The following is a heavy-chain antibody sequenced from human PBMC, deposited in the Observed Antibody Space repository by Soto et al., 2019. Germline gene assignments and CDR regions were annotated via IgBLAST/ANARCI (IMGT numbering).Heavy chain of an antibody. Sequence: WGSLTLSSGAPGFTFSSYSMNWVRQAPGNGVEWVSYISCSSITTYYAHSAKGQFTISRDNAKNSLYLQMNSLRDEHTAVYYCARGPTTGTRPYYYYYGMDVWGQGTTVTVSS. CDR1: GFTFSSYS. V-gene: IGHV3-48*02. CDR3: ARGPTTGTRPYYYYYGMDV. CDR2: ISCSSITT. D-gene: IGHD4-17*01. J-gene: IGHJ6*02.